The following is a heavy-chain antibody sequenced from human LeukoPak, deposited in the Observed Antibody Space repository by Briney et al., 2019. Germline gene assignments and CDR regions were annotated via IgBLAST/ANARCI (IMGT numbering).Heavy chain of an antibody. CDR3: ARALPIVGALPDVAFDI. V-gene: IGHV4-59*08. J-gene: IGHJ3*02. Sequence: SETLSLTCTVSGGSISSYYWSWIRQPPGKGLEWIGYIYYSGSTNYNPSLKSRVTISVDTSKNQFSLKLSSVTAADTAVYYCARALPIVGALPDVAFDIWGQGTMVTVSS. CDR2: IYYSGST. D-gene: IGHD1-26*01. CDR1: GGSISSYY.